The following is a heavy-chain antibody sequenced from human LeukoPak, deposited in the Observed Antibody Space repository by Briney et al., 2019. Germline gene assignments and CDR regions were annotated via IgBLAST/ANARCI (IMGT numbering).Heavy chain of an antibody. CDR3: AKDKESWEFGYFQH. CDR1: GFTFTTYW. CDR2: IKQDGSEK. D-gene: IGHD3-10*01. J-gene: IGHJ1*01. V-gene: IGHV3-7*03. Sequence: GGSLRLSCAASGFTFTTYWMGWVRQAPGKGLEWVANIKQDGSEKYYVDSVKGRFTISRDNAKNSLYLQMNSLRAEDTALYYCAKDKESWEFGYFQHWGQGTLVTVSS.